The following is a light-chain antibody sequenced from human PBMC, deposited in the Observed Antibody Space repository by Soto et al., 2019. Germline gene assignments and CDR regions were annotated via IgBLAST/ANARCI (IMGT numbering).Light chain of an antibody. J-gene: IGKJ1*01. CDR2: AAS. CDR3: LQHYKSWT. V-gene: IGKV1-6*01. Sequence: AIQMTQSPSSLSASVGDRVTITCRASQGIRNDLGWYQQKPGKASKLLIYAASSLQSGVPPRFSGSGSGTDFTLTISSLQPEDFATYYCLQHYKSWTFGQGTKVDIK. CDR1: QGIRND.